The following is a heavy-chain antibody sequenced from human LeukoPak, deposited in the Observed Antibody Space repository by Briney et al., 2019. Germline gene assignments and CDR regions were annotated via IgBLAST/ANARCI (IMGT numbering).Heavy chain of an antibody. CDR1: GGSFSGYY. CDR3: ARHFAYSSSSYFDY. CDR2: VYYTGST. V-gene: IGHV4-59*08. D-gene: IGHD6-6*01. Sequence: SSETLSLTCAVYGGSFSGYYWSWIRQPPGKGLEWIGYVYYTGSTNYNPSLKSRVTMFEDKSKNQFSLRLYSVTVADTAVYYCARHFAYSSSSYFDYWGQGSLVTVSS. J-gene: IGHJ4*02.